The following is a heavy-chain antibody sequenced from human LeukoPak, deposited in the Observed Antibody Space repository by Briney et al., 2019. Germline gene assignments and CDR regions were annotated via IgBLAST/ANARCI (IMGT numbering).Heavy chain of an antibody. V-gene: IGHV4-4*07. J-gene: IGHJ4*02. Sequence: WETLSLTCTVSGCSISSYYWGWIRQPAGKGLEWIARIYTSGSTNYNPSLKSRVTMSVDTPKNQFSLKLSSVTAADTAVYYCARDSSGYYVQYFYYWGQGTLVTVSS. D-gene: IGHD3-22*01. CDR3: ARDSSGYYVQYFYY. CDR1: GCSISSYY. CDR2: IYTSGST.